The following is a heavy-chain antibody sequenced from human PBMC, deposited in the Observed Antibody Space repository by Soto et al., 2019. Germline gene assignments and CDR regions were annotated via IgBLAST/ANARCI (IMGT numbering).Heavy chain of an antibody. CDR1: GGSFSGYY. V-gene: IGHV4-34*01. Sequence: QVQLQQWGAGLLKPSETLSLTCAVYGGSFSGYYWSWIRQPPGKGLEWIGEINHSGSTNYNPSLKSRVTIXXDXSXXQFSLKLSSVTAADTAVYYCARGKARYYDSSGYNYWGQGTLVTVSS. CDR3: ARGKARYYDSSGYNY. D-gene: IGHD3-22*01. CDR2: INHSGST. J-gene: IGHJ4*02.